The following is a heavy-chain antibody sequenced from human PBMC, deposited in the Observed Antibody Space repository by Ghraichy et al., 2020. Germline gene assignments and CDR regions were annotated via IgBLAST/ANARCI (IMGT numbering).Heavy chain of an antibody. CDR2: IYYSGST. CDR3: ARMALPHNYFDY. J-gene: IGHJ4*02. CDR1: GGSISSYY. D-gene: IGHD5-24*01. Sequence: GSLRLSCTVSGGSISSYYWSWIRQPPGKGLEWIGYIYYSGSTNYNPSLKSRVTISVDTSKNQFSLKLSSVTAADTAVYYCARMALPHNYFDYWGQGTLVTVSS. V-gene: IGHV4-59*01.